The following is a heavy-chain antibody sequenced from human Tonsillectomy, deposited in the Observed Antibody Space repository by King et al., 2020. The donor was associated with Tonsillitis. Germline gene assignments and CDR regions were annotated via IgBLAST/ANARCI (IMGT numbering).Heavy chain of an antibody. J-gene: IGHJ4*02. V-gene: IGHV4-38-2*01. CDR2: ISHSGHS. CDR3: ASDILTGYDIYRY. D-gene: IGHD3-9*01. Sequence: QLQESGPGLVKPSETLSLTCAVSGYSISSGYYWGWIWQPPGQGLEWIGTISHSGHSYYNPSLTSRVTISVDTPKNQFSLKLRSVTAADTATYYCASDILTGYDIYRYWGQGTLVTVSS. CDR1: GYSISSGYY.